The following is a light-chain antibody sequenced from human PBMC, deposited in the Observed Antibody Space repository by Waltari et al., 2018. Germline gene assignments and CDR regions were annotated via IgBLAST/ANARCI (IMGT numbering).Light chain of an antibody. CDR3: QQRSNWPPYT. CDR2: DAS. CDR1: QSVSSY. V-gene: IGKV3-11*01. Sequence: EIVLIQSTATMSLSPGERATLSCRASQSVSSYLAWYQQKPGQAPRLLIYDASNRATGIPARFSGSGSGTDFTLTISSLEPEDFAVYYCQQRSNWPPYTFGQGTKLEIK. J-gene: IGKJ2*01.